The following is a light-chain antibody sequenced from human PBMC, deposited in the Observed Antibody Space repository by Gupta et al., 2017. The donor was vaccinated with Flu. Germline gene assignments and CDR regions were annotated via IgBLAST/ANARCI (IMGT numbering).Light chain of an antibody. Sequence: DIKMTQSPSSVSASVGDRVTLSCRASQGVGSWLAWYQQIPGKAPKLLVYGTSHLQDGVPSRFSGSRSGTDFTLTISSLQPEDFATYYCQQADSFPRTFGQGTKVEIK. CDR1: QGVGSW. CDR2: GTS. V-gene: IGKV1-12*01. CDR3: QQADSFPRT. J-gene: IGKJ1*01.